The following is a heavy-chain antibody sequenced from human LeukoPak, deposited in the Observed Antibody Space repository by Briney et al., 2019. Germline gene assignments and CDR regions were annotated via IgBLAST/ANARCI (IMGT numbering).Heavy chain of an antibody. CDR1: GLIFDDYG. Sequence: GGSLRLSCAASGLIFDDYGMTWVRQAPGKGLEWVSGINWSGSYTGYADSVKGRFTISRDNAKSSMYLQMNSLRAEDTALYYCARASRNGGWGYDYWGQGTLVTVSS. CDR3: ARASRNGGWGYDY. CDR2: INWSGSYT. D-gene: IGHD1-26*01. J-gene: IGHJ4*02. V-gene: IGHV3-20*04.